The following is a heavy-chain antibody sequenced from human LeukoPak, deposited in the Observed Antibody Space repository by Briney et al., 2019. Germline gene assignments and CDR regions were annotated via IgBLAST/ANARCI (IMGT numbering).Heavy chain of an antibody. CDR3: AELGITMIGGV. Sequence: GGSLRLSCAASGFTFSNYWMSWVRQAPGKGLEWVSGIRGSGETTYYAESVKGRFIIQRDNSKNTLYLQMNSLRAEDTAVYYCAELGITMIGGVWGKGTTVTISS. CDR2: IRGSGETT. V-gene: IGHV3-23*01. CDR1: GFTFSNYW. J-gene: IGHJ6*04. D-gene: IGHD3-10*02.